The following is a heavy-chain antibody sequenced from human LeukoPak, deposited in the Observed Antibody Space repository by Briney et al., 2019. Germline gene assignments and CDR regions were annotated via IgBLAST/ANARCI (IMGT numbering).Heavy chain of an antibody. J-gene: IGHJ4*02. D-gene: IGHD5-24*01. CDR3: ASEMATNLFDY. CDR2: IYYSGST. V-gene: IGHV4-59*01. Sequence: PSETLSLTCTVSGGSISSYYWSWLRQPPGKGLEWTGYIYYSGSTNYNPSLKSRVTISVDTSKNQFSLKLSSVTAADTAVYYCASEMATNLFDYWGQGTLVTVSS. CDR1: GGSISSYY.